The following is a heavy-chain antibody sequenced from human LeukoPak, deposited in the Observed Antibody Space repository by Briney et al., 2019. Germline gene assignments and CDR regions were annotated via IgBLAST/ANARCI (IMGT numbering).Heavy chain of an antibody. Sequence: PGGSLRLSCAASGFTFSSYSMNWVRQAPGKGLEWVAFIRYDGSNKYYADSVKGRFTISRDNSKNTLYLQMNSLRAEDTAVYYCAKDAPNIVVVPAALDYWGQGTLVTVSS. CDR3: AKDAPNIVVVPAALDY. J-gene: IGHJ4*02. D-gene: IGHD2-2*01. CDR1: GFTFSSYS. V-gene: IGHV3-30*02. CDR2: IRYDGSNK.